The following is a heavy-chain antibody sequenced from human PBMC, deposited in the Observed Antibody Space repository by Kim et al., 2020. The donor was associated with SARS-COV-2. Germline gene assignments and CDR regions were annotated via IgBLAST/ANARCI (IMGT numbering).Heavy chain of an antibody. CDR3: ARALYSSSWPYYYYYGMDV. CDR1: GYTFTSYG. V-gene: IGHV1-18*01. CDR2: ISAYNGNT. D-gene: IGHD6-13*01. J-gene: IGHJ6*02. Sequence: ASVKVSCKASGYTFTSYGISWVRQAPGQGLEWMGWISAYNGNTNYAQKLQGRVTMTTDTSTSTAYMELRSLRSDDTAVYYCARALYSSSWPYYYYYGMDVWGQGTTVTVSS.